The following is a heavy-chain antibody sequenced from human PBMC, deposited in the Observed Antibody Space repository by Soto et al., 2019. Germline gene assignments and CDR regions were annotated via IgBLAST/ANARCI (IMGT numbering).Heavy chain of an antibody. D-gene: IGHD1-26*01. CDR1: GFTFSSYA. CDR2: ISYDGSNK. CDR3: ASGGVGAIPYYYYGMDV. V-gene: IGHV3-30-3*01. Sequence: RGSLRLSCAASGFTFSSYAMHWVRQAPGKGLEWVAVISYDGSNKYYADSVKGRFTISRDNSKNTLYLQMNSLRAEDTAVYYCASGGVGAIPYYYYGMDVWGQGTTVTVSS. J-gene: IGHJ6*02.